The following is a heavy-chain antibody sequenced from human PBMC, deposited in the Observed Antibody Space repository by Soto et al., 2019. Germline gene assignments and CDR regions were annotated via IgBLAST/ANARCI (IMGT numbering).Heavy chain of an antibody. CDR1: GVSLNTADTW. CDR3: VRSRQMEIGNVYVFDV. V-gene: IGHV4-30-4*01. CDR2: YHSGGST. J-gene: IGHJ6*02. D-gene: IGHD1-1*01. Sequence: QVQLQESGSGLVKPSQSLSLTCTVSGVSLNTADTWWSWIRQSQGKGLEFIGYYHSGGSTYYDASFRSRVIISADTCNSQFAMKLRSVTVGDTAVYFCVRSRQMEIGNVYVFDVRGRGTTVTISS.